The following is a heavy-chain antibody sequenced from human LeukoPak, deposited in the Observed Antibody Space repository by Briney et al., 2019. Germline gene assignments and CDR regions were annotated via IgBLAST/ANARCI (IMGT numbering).Heavy chain of an antibody. CDR2: ISGSGGST. Sequence: GGSLRLSCAASGFTFSSYAMSWVRQAPGKGLEWVSAISGSGGSTYYADSVKGRFTISRDNSKNTLYLQMKSLRADDTAVYYCAKKTCSGGACYSALWFDPWGQGTLVTVSS. V-gene: IGHV3-23*01. CDR1: GFTFSSYA. CDR3: AKKTCSGGACYSALWFDP. J-gene: IGHJ5*02. D-gene: IGHD2-21*01.